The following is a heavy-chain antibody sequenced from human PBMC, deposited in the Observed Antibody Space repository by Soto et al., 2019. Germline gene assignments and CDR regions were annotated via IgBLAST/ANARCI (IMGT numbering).Heavy chain of an antibody. V-gene: IGHV5-51*01. CDR2: IYPSDSDT. CDR1: GYNFAGYW. Sequence: PXESLKISFKGSGYNFAGYWIAWVRQMPGKGLELMGIIYPSDSDTRYRPSFQGQVTISADKSVSSAYLQWSSLRASDTAMYYCARGGVSTRTFDYWGQGTPVTVSS. J-gene: IGHJ4*02. CDR3: ARGGVSTRTFDY. D-gene: IGHD3-3*01.